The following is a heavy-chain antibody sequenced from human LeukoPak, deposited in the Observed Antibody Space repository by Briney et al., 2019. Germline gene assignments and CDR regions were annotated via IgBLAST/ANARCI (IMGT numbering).Heavy chain of an antibody. D-gene: IGHD4-17*01. CDR1: GGSISSGSYY. CDR3: ARDSSDPKDYGDSAGAFDI. Sequence: PSQTLSLTCTVSGGSISSGSYYWSWIRQPAGKGLEWIGRIYTSGSTNYNPSLKSRVIISVDTSKNQFSLKLSSVTAADTAVYYCARDSSDPKDYGDSAGAFDIWGQGTMVTVSS. CDR2: IYTSGST. V-gene: IGHV4-61*02. J-gene: IGHJ3*02.